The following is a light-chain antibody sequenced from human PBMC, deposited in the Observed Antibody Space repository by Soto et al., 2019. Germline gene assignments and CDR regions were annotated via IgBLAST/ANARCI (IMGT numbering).Light chain of an antibody. CDR1: QSVTSSY. CDR3: QQHARSPLT. J-gene: IGKJ3*01. Sequence: EIVLTQSPGTLSLSPGERATLSCRASQSVTSSYLAWYQQKPGQAPRLLIYGASNRTTGLPYRFSGSGSGTDFTLTISSLEPEDFAAYYCQQHARSPLTFGPGTKVDI. V-gene: IGKV3-20*01. CDR2: GAS.